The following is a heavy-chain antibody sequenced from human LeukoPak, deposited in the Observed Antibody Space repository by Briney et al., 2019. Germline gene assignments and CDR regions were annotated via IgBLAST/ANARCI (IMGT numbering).Heavy chain of an antibody. CDR1: GASVSGNY. CDR3: ARENVATIAARSLDY. V-gene: IGHV4-4*07. D-gene: IGHD6-6*01. Sequence: ASETLSLTCTVSGASVSGNYWSWIRQPAGKGLEWIGRIQTSGSTNYNPSLKSRVTMSVDTSRNHFSLNLSSVTAADTAVYYCARENVATIAARSLDYWGQGTLVTVSS. CDR2: IQTSGST. J-gene: IGHJ4*01.